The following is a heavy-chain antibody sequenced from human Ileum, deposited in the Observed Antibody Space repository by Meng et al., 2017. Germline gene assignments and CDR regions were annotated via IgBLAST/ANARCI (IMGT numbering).Heavy chain of an antibody. V-gene: IGHV4-4*02. Sequence: QVRPQEPGPGMVRPSGTLSLTCAVSSGSISSNTYWSWVRQPRGKGLEWIGQISHSGSAYYNPSLKSLVTMSVDKSKSQFSLMLTSVTAADTAIYYCARHGGYSQDFWGQGTLVTVSS. J-gene: IGHJ4*02. CDR1: SGSISSNTY. CDR2: ISHSGSA. CDR3: ARHGGYSQDF. D-gene: IGHD4-23*01.